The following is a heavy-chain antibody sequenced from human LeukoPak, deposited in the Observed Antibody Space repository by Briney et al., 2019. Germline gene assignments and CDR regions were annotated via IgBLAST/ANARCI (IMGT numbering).Heavy chain of an antibody. Sequence: SETLSLTCTVSGGSISSSSYYWGWIRQPPGKGLEWIGSIYYSGSTYYNPSLKSRVTISVDTSKNQFSLKLSSVTAADTAVYYCARHAITMVQGEIDYWGQGTLVTVSP. V-gene: IGHV4-39*01. J-gene: IGHJ4*02. D-gene: IGHD3-10*01. CDR1: GGSISSSSYY. CDR3: ARHAITMVQGEIDY. CDR2: IYYSGST.